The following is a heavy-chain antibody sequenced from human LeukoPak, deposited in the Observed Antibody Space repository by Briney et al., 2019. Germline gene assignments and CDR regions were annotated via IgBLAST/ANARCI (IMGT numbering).Heavy chain of an antibody. CDR3: AKPTSGRSVWEVYGMDV. CDR2: ISWNSGSI. D-gene: IGHD3-10*01. V-gene: IGHV3-9*01. CDR1: GFTFDDYA. Sequence: GGSLRLSCAASGFTFDDYAMHWVRQAPGKGLEWVSGISWNSGSIGYADSVTGRFTISRDNAKNSLYLQMNSLRAEDTALYYCAKPTSGRSVWEVYGMDVWGQGTTVTVSS. J-gene: IGHJ6*02.